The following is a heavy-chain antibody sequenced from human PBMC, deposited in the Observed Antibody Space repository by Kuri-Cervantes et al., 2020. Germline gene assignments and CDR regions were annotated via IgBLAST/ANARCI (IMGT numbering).Heavy chain of an antibody. D-gene: IGHD6-19*01. Sequence: SETLSLTCTVSGGSISSGDYYWGWIRQPPGKGLEWIGTIYYNGDTYYNPSLKSRVTISLDTSKNQFSLKLSSVTAADTAVYYCARIYRLSSGWNLNRFDPWGEGTLVTVSS. V-gene: IGHV4-39*07. CDR3: ARIYRLSSGWNLNRFDP. CDR2: IYYNGDT. CDR1: GGSISSGDYY. J-gene: IGHJ5*02.